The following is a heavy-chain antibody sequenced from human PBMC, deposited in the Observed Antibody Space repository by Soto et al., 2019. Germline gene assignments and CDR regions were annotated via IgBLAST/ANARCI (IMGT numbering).Heavy chain of an antibody. D-gene: IGHD3-10*01. CDR1: GFSLSTNGEG. Sequence: QITLKESGPTLMKPIQTLALTCTVSGFSLSTNGEGVGWIRQPPGKALEFLALIYWDDDKRYNSSLRSRLTITKDTSKNQAVLTMSYMDPVDTATYYCAHLGKGGLDVLGQGTTVTVSS. J-gene: IGHJ6*02. CDR3: AHLGKGGLDV. V-gene: IGHV2-5*02. CDR2: IYWDDDK.